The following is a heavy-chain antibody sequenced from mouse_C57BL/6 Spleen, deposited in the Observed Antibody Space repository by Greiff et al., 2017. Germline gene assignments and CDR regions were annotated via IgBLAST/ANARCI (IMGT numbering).Heavy chain of an antibody. CDR1: GFTFSDNG. D-gene: IGHD1-1*01. CDR2: ISSGSSTI. V-gene: IGHV5-17*01. J-gene: IGHJ2*01. Sequence: DVKLQESGGGLVKPGGSLKLSCAASGFTFSDNGMHWVRQAPEKGLEWVAYISSGSSTIYYADTVKGRFTISRDNAKNTLFLQMTSLRSEDTAMYYCARDYGSLDYWGQGTTLTVSS. CDR3: ARDYGSLDY.